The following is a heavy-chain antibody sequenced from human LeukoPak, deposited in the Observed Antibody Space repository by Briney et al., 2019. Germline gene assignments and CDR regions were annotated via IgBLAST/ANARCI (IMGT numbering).Heavy chain of an antibody. V-gene: IGHV3-21*01. Sequence: GGSLRLSCAASGFTFSSYSMNWVRQAPGKGLEWVSSISSSSSYIYYADSVKGRFTVSRDNAKNSLSLQMNSLRAEDTAVYYCARSEMGYYNYYMDVWGKGTTVTFSS. D-gene: IGHD5-24*01. CDR3: ARSEMGYYNYYMDV. CDR2: ISSSSSYI. CDR1: GFTFSSYS. J-gene: IGHJ6*03.